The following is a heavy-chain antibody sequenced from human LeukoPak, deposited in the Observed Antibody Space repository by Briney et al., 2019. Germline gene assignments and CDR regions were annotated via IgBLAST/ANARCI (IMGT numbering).Heavy chain of an antibody. CDR3: ASGERYCSSTSCSNLDY. CDR2: ISSSSSTI. CDR1: GFTFSSYS. V-gene: IGHV3-48*02. J-gene: IGHJ4*02. D-gene: IGHD2-2*01. Sequence: GGSLRLSCAASGFTFSSYSMNWVRQAPGKGLEWVSYISSSSSTIYYADSVKGRFTISRDNAKNSLYLQMNSLRDEDTAVYYCASGERYCSSTSCSNLDYWGQGTLVTVSS.